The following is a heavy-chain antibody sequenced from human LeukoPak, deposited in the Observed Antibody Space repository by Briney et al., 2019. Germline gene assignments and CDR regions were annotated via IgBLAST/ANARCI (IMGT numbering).Heavy chain of an antibody. CDR3: ARDYVVNYYDSSGYQRGGDAVDI. Sequence: ASVKVSCKSSGYTFTDYGIIWVRQAPGQGLEWMGIINPSGGSTSNAQKFQGRVTMTRDTSTRTVYMELSSLRSEDTAVYYCARDYVVNYYDSSGYQRGGDAVDIWGQGTMVTVSS. D-gene: IGHD3-22*01. V-gene: IGHV1-46*01. CDR1: GYTFTDYG. J-gene: IGHJ3*02. CDR2: INPSGGST.